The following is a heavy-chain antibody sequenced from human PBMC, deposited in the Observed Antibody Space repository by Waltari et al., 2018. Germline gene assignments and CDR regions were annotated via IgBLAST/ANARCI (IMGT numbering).Heavy chain of an antibody. CDR1: GDSINSYF. CDR2: IHRGGGG. V-gene: IGHV4-4*07. CDR3: AREETYYYDSSVYFDY. J-gene: IGHJ4*02. D-gene: IGHD3-22*01. Sequence: QVQLQESGPGLVKPSETLSLTCTVSGDSINSYFGNWIRQPAGKGLEWIGRIHRGGGGDYMDSRKSGVTLAVDTSKNQLSLRVRSVTAADTAVYYCAREETYYYDSSVYFDYWGQGALVTVSS.